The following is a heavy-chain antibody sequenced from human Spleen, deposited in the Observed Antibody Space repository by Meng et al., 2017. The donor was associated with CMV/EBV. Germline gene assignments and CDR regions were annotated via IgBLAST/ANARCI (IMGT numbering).Heavy chain of an antibody. V-gene: IGHV3-30*02. Sequence: GGSLRLSCAASGFTFSSYGMHWVRQAPGKGLEWVAFIRYDGSNKYYADSVKGRFTISRDNSKNTLYLQMNSLRAEDTAVYYCAKDFEIWVITGTTADGDAFDIWGQGTMVTVSS. CDR3: AKDFEIWVITGTTADGDAFDI. J-gene: IGHJ3*02. CDR1: GFTFSSYG. D-gene: IGHD1-7*01. CDR2: IRYDGSNK.